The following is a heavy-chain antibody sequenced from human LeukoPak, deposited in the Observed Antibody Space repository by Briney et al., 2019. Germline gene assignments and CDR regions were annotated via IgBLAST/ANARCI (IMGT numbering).Heavy chain of an antibody. CDR2: ISAYNGNT. J-gene: IGHJ6*03. Sequence: ASVKVSCKASGYTFTSYGISWVRQAPGQGLEWMGWISAYNGNTNHAQKLQGRVTMTTDTSTSTAYMELRSLRSDDTAVYYCARPSAVVGGPLGYMDVWGKGTTVTVSS. V-gene: IGHV1-18*01. CDR1: GYTFTSYG. D-gene: IGHD3-10*01. CDR3: ARPSAVVGGPLGYMDV.